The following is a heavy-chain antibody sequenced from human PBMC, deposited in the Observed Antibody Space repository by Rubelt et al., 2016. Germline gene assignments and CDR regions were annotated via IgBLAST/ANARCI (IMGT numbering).Heavy chain of an antibody. J-gene: IGHJ5*02. CDR1: GFTFSDYY. Sequence: VQLVESGGGLVQPGRSLRLSCAASGFTFSDYYMSWIRQAPGKGLEWVSYISGSGSTIYYADSVKGRFTISRDNAKNSLYLQMNSLRAEDTAVYYCARDATCTSCYVPRFDPWGQGTLVTVSS. CDR2: ISGSGSTI. CDR3: ARDATCTSCYVPRFDP. V-gene: IGHV3-11*04. D-gene: IGHD2-2*01.